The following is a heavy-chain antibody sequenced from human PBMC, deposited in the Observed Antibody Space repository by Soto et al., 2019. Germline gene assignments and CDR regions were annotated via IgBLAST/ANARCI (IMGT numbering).Heavy chain of an antibody. Sequence: SETLSLTCTVSGGSISSGDYYWSWIRQPPGKGLEWIGYIYYSGSTYYNPSLKSRVTISVDTSKNQFSLKLSSVTAADTAVYYCARAPPNTYYDYVWGSYRLALDYWGQGTLVTVSS. V-gene: IGHV4-30-4*01. CDR3: ARAPPNTYYDYVWGSYRLALDY. CDR2: IYYSGST. D-gene: IGHD3-16*02. J-gene: IGHJ4*02. CDR1: GGSISSGDYY.